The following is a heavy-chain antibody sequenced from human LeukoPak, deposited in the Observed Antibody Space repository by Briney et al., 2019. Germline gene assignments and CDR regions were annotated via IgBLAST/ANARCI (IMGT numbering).Heavy chain of an antibody. D-gene: IGHD1-26*01. CDR1: RGTFSSYA. V-gene: IGHV1-69*13. Sequence: GASVKVSCKASRGTFSSYAISWVRQAPGQGLEWMGGIIPIFGTANYAQKFQGRVTITADESTSTAYMQLGSLRSEDPAVYYCAGSGGFYYFDYWGQGTLVTVSS. CDR3: AGSGGFYYFDY. J-gene: IGHJ4*02. CDR2: IIPIFGTA.